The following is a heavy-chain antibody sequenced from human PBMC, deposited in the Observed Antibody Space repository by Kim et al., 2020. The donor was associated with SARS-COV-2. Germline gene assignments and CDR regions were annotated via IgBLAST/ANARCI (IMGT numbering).Heavy chain of an antibody. CDR3: ARRAAAGYWYFDL. CDR1: GFTVSSNY. Sequence: GGSLRLSCAASGFTVSSNYMTWVRQAPGKGLEWVSLIYTGGSTYYADSVKGRFTISRDNSKNTRYLQMNSLRAEDTAVYYCARRAAAGYWYFDLWGRGT. D-gene: IGHD6-13*01. V-gene: IGHV3-66*01. CDR2: IYTGGST. J-gene: IGHJ2*01.